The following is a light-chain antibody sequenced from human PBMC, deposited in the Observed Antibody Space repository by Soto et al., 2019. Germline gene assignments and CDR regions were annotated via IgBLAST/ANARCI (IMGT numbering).Light chain of an antibody. CDR1: SSDVGGYNY. CDR3: SSYTSSSPLG. V-gene: IGLV2-14*01. Sequence: QSALTQPASVSGSPGQSITISCTGTSSDVGGYNYVSWYQQHPGKAPKLMIYDVSNRPSGVSNRFSGSKSGNTASLTISGLQAGDEADYYCSSYTSSSPLGFGGGTKVTVL. CDR2: DVS. J-gene: IGLJ2*01.